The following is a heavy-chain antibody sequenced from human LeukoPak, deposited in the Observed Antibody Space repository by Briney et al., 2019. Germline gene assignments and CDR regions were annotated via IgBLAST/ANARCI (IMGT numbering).Heavy chain of an antibody. V-gene: IGHV1-18*01. CDR1: GYTFTSYG. CDR3: ARGGPYYYDSSGYYSFDY. Sequence: ASVKVSCKASGYTFTSYGISWVRQAPGQGLEWMGWISAYNGNTNYAQKLQGRVTMTTDTSTSTAYMELRSLRSEDTAVYYCARGGPYYYDSSGYYSFDYWGQGTLVTVSS. D-gene: IGHD3-22*01. CDR2: ISAYNGNT. J-gene: IGHJ4*02.